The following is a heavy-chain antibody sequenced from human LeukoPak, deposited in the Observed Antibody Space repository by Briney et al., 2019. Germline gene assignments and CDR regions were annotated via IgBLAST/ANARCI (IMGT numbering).Heavy chain of an antibody. J-gene: IGHJ4*02. CDR1: GFTFSSYA. V-gene: IGHV3-23*01. CDR3: AKGGRTSGGFDY. CDR2: ISGSGGST. Sequence: GGSLRLSCAASGFTFSSYAMSWVRQAPGKGLEWVSAISGSGGSTYYAESVKGRFTISRDNSKNTMYLQMNTLRAEDTAVYFCAKGGRTSGGFDYWGQGTLVTVSS. D-gene: IGHD2-2*01.